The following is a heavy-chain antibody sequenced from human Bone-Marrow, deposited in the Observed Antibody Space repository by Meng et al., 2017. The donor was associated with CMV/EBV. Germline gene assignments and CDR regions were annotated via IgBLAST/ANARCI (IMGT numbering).Heavy chain of an antibody. J-gene: IGHJ5*02. Sequence: SVNVSCKPSGYTFTSYVISWVRPAPGQGLEWMGWISAYNGNTNYAQKLQGRVTMTTDTSTSTAYMELRSLGSDDTDVYYCARDHCSSSSCYIGGWFDPWGQGTLVTVSS. D-gene: IGHD2-2*01. CDR2: ISAYNGNT. CDR1: GYTFTSYV. V-gene: IGHV1-18*01. CDR3: ARDHCSSSSCYIGGWFDP.